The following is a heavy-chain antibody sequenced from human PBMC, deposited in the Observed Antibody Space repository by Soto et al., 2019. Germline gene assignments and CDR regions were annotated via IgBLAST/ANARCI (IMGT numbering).Heavy chain of an antibody. CDR2: ISWDGGST. CDR3: AKEGQQLVRGWYGMDV. D-gene: IGHD6-13*01. Sequence: GGSLRLSCAASGFTFDDYTMHWVRQAPGKGLEWVSLISWDGGSTYYADSVKGRFTISRDNSKNSLYLQMNSLRTEDTALYYCAKEGQQLVRGWYGMDVWGQGTTVTVSS. CDR1: GFTFDDYT. J-gene: IGHJ6*02. V-gene: IGHV3-43*01.